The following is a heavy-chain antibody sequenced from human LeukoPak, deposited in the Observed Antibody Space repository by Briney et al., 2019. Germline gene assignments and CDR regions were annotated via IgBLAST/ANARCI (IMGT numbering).Heavy chain of an antibody. CDR3: ARLTPFGYSSSKTDY. J-gene: IGHJ4*02. CDR1: GFTFSSYG. D-gene: IGHD6-13*01. V-gene: IGHV4-34*01. CDR2: INHSGST. Sequence: GTLRLSCAASGFTFSSYGMSWVRQPPGKGLEWIGEINHSGSTNYNPSLKSRVTISVDTSKNQFSLKLSSVTAADTAVYYCARLTPFGYSSSKTDYWGQGTLVTVSS.